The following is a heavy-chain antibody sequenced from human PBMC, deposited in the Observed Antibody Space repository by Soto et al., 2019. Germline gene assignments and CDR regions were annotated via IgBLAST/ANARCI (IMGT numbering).Heavy chain of an antibody. CDR2: ISSSISTI. CDR3: AREASPWIQLLVYYYGMDV. D-gene: IGHD5-18*01. J-gene: IGHJ6*02. Sequence: PGGSLRLSCAASGFTFSSYSMNWVRQAPGKGLEWVSYISSSISTIYYADSVKGRFTISRDNAKNSLYLQMNSLRDEDTAVYYCAREASPWIQLLVYYYGMDVWGQGTRVTVSS. CDR1: GFTFSSYS. V-gene: IGHV3-48*02.